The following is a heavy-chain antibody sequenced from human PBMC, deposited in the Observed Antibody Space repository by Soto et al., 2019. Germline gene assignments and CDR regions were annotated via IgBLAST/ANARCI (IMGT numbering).Heavy chain of an antibody. CDR3: TRHTGYDSSLDX. V-gene: IGHV5-10-1*01. Sequence: GEALKISWQGSGYAFTGHWISWVRQMPGKGVELMGRIDPSDSYTDYSPTVQGNVTMSADKSINTAYLQWSSLQASDTAVYYCTRHTGYDSSLDXWGQGTLVTVSX. D-gene: IGHD5-12*01. J-gene: IGHJ4*02. CDR2: IDPSDSYT. CDR1: GYAFTGHW.